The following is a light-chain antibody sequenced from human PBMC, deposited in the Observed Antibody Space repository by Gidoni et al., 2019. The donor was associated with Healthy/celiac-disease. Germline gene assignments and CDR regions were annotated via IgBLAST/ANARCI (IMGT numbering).Light chain of an antibody. V-gene: IGKV1-5*03. CDR3: QQYNSYEWT. Sequence: DIQITQSPSTLSASVGDRVTITCRASQSISSWLAWYQQKPGKAPKLLIYKASSLESGVPSRCSGSGSGTEFTLTISSLQPDDFATYYCQQYNSYEWTFGQGTKVEIK. CDR1: QSISSW. J-gene: IGKJ1*01. CDR2: KAS.